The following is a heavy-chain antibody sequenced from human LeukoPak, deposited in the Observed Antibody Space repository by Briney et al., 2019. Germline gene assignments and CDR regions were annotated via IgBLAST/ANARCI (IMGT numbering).Heavy chain of an antibody. Sequence: GGSLRLSCAASGFTFSNYVMSWVRQAPGKGLEWGSAIGGSGGSTYYADSVKGRFTISRDNSKNTLYLQMNSLRAEDTAVYYCAKEAITYYYDSSGLYWGQGTLVTVSS. J-gene: IGHJ4*02. D-gene: IGHD3-22*01. CDR1: GFTFSNYV. CDR2: IGGSGGST. V-gene: IGHV3-23*01. CDR3: AKEAITYYYDSSGLY.